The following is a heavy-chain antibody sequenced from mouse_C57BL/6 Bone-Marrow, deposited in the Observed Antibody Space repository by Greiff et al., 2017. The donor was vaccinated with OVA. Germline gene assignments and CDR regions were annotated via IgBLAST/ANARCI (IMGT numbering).Heavy chain of an antibody. V-gene: IGHV1-15*01. D-gene: IGHD2-5*01. CDR1: GYTFTDYE. Sequence: QVQLQQSGAELVRPGASVTLSCKASGYTFTDYEMHWVKQTPVHGLEWIGAIDPETGGTAYNQKFKGKAILTADKSSSTAYMELRSLTSEDSAVXDCTRGYSNYYAMDYWGQGTSVTVSS. CDR2: IDPETGGT. J-gene: IGHJ4*01. CDR3: TRGYSNYYAMDY.